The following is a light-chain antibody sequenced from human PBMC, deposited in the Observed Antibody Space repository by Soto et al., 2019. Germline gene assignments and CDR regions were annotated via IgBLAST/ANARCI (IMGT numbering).Light chain of an antibody. CDR3: QQYSNWPQT. J-gene: IGKJ1*01. Sequence: EIVMTQSPATLPVSPGERATLSCRASQSVSSNLAWYQQKPGQAPRLLIYGASTRATGIPARFSGSGSGTEFTLTISSLQSEDFAVYYCQQYSNWPQTFGQGTKVEIK. CDR1: QSVSSN. CDR2: GAS. V-gene: IGKV3-15*01.